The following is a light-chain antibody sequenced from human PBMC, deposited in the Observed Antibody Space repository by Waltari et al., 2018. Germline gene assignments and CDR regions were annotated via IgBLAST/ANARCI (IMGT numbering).Light chain of an antibody. V-gene: IGKV3D-15*01. J-gene: IGKJ1*01. Sequence: EIVMTQSPATLSVSPGERATLSCRASQSVSSNLAWYQQKPGQAPRLSIYAVSTRATGIPARVSGSGSGTEFTLTISSLQSEDFAVYYCQQYNSRPGLAFGQGTKVEIK. CDR3: QQYNSRPGLA. CDR1: QSVSSN. CDR2: AVS.